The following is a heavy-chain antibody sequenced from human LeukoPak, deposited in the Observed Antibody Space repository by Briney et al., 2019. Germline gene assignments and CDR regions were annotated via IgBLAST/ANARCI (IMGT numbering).Heavy chain of an antibody. Sequence: SETLSLTCAVYGGSFSGYYWSWIRQPPGKGLEWIGEINHSGSTNYNPSLKSRVTISVDTSKNQFSLKLSSVTAADTAVYYCARAGYYYYGMDVWGQGTTVTVSS. CDR3: ARAGYYYYGMDV. CDR2: INHSGST. J-gene: IGHJ6*02. CDR1: GGSFSGYY. V-gene: IGHV4-34*01.